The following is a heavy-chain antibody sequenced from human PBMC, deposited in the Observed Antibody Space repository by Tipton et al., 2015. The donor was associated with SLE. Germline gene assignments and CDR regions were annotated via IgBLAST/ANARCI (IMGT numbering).Heavy chain of an antibody. D-gene: IGHD2-15*01. CDR1: GGSINSVGYY. V-gene: IGHV4-61*02. CDR3: ARDGRGYCDNSGCSEYHWFDP. CDR2: IYTSGST. Sequence: TLSLTCTVSGGSINSVGYYWSWIRQPAGKGLDWIGRIYTSGSTNYNPSLKSRVTISVDTSKNQFSLKLSSVTAADTAVYYCARDGRGYCDNSGCSEYHWFDPWGQGTLVTVSS. J-gene: IGHJ5*02.